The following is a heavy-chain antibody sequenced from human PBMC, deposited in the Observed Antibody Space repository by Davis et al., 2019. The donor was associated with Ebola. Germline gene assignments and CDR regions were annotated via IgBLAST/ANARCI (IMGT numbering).Heavy chain of an antibody. CDR3: AGHTIFGVVRYYYYGMDV. D-gene: IGHD3-3*01. J-gene: IGHJ6*02. CDR1: GGSFSGYY. CDR2: INHSGST. Sequence: SETLSLTCAVYGGSFSGYYWSWIRQPPGKGLEWIGEINHSGSTNYNPSLKSRVTISVDKSKNQFSLKLSSVTAADTAAYYCAGHTIFGVVRYYYYGMDVWGQGTTVTVSS. V-gene: IGHV4-34*01.